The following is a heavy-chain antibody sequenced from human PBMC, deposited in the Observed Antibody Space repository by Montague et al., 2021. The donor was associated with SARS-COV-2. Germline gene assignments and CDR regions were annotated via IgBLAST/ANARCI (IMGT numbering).Heavy chain of an antibody. Sequence: SETLSLTCTVSGASISSDYWSWIRQSPGKGLEWIGYMSYSGSATXNPSLESRVPISRDTSKNQCSLTLIPATAADTAIYYCARTYAPSNFDITGYYGAFDVWGQGTTVIVSS. D-gene: IGHD3-22*01. CDR1: GASISSDY. CDR2: MSYSGSA. J-gene: IGHJ3*01. CDR3: ARTYAPSNFDITGYYGAFDV. V-gene: IGHV4-59*01.